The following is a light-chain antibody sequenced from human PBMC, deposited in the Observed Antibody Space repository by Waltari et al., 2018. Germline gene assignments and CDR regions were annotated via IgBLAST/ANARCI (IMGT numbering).Light chain of an antibody. CDR3: SSYTTSSAPGG. J-gene: IGLJ1*01. CDR2: EVS. V-gene: IGLV2-14*01. Sequence: QSALTQPASVSGSPGQSITISCSGTDSDVGAYDFVSWYQQHPGKAPHLIIYEVSNRPSGISNRFSASKSGNTASRTIAGLQAEDEADYYCSSYTTSSAPGGFGTGTRVTVL. CDR1: DSDVGAYDF.